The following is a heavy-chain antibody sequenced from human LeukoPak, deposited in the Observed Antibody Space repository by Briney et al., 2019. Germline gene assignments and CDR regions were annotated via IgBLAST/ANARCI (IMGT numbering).Heavy chain of an antibody. D-gene: IGHD3-22*01. CDR2: ITSSSSTI. CDR3: ARADYYETSGPFGY. CDR1: GFTFSSYS. V-gene: IGHV3-48*01. Sequence: PGGSLRLSCAASGFTFSSYSMNWVRQAPGKGLEWVSYITSSSSTIYYADSVKGRFTISRDNAKNSLYLQMNSLRAEDTAVYYCARADYYETSGPFGYWGQGTLVIVSS. J-gene: IGHJ4*02.